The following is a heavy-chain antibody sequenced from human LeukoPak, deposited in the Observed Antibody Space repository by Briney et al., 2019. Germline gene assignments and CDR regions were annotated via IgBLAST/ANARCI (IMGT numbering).Heavy chain of an antibody. J-gene: IGHJ6*03. CDR2: FDPEDGET. CDR3: ARGDYGDYWNYYYMDV. V-gene: IGHV1-24*01. Sequence: GASVKVSCKVSGYTLTELSMHWVRQAPGKGLEWMGGFDPEDGETIYAQKFQGRVTMTEDTSTDTAYMELSSLRAEDTAVYSCARGDYGDYWNYYYMDVWGKGTTVTVSS. D-gene: IGHD4-17*01. CDR1: GYTLTELS.